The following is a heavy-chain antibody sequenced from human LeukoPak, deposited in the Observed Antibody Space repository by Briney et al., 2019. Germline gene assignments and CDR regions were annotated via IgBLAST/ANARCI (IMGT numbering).Heavy chain of an antibody. CDR1: GGSFSGYY. Sequence: SETLSLTCAVYGGSFSGYYWSWIRQPPGKGLEWIGAINHSGSTNYNPSLKSRVSISVDTSKNQFSLKLTSVTAADTAVYYCARAPEYGLYYFDYWGQGTLVTVSS. V-gene: IGHV4-34*01. J-gene: IGHJ4*02. D-gene: IGHD1-14*01. CDR3: ARAPEYGLYYFDY. CDR2: INHSGST.